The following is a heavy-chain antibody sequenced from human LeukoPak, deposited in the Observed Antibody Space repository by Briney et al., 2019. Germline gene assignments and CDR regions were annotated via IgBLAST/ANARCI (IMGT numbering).Heavy chain of an antibody. CDR3: AREQALPGVTISGVVVMGYFDN. Sequence: SETLSLTCGVYGGSLSGYSWSWIRQSPGKGLEWIGDINPRGGINFNPSLKSRVLISLDTSRTQFSLRLDSVTAADTAVYYCAREQALPGVTISGVVVMGYFDNWGQGSLVIVSS. V-gene: IGHV4-34*01. CDR2: INPRGGI. CDR1: GGSLSGYS. D-gene: IGHD3-3*01. J-gene: IGHJ4*02.